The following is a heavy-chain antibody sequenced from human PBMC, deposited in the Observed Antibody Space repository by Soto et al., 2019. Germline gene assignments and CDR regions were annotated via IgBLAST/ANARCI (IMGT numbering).Heavy chain of an antibody. J-gene: IGHJ4*02. V-gene: IGHV3-21*01. CDR2: ISSSSSYI. CDR1: GFIFSSYS. Sequence: GGSLRLSCAASGFIFSSYSMNWVRQAPGKGLEWVSSISSSSSYIYYADSVKGRFTISRDNAKNSLYLQMNSLRAEDTAVYYCATGGYCSSTSCPNSGYWGQGTLVTVSS. D-gene: IGHD2-2*01. CDR3: ATGGYCSSTSCPNSGY.